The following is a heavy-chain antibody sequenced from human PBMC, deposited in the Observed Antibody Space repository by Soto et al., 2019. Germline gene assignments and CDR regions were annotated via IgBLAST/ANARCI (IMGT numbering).Heavy chain of an antibody. V-gene: IGHV4-4*02. CDR1: GGSFTSNNW. CDR3: ASRDPGTSVDY. CDR2: IYRTGST. J-gene: IGHJ4*02. D-gene: IGHD1-7*01. Sequence: PSETLSLTCAVSGGSFTSNNWWTWVRQPPGQGLEWIGEIYRTGSTNYNPSLKSRVTISLDKSENQFSLKVTSLTAADTAVYYCASRDPGTSVDYWGQGTLVTVST.